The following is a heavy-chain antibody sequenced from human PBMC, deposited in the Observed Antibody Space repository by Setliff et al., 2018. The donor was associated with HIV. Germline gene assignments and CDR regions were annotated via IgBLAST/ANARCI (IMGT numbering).Heavy chain of an antibody. J-gene: IGHJ2*01. CDR2: IYYSGTT. Sequence: LSLTCTVSGGSISGSDYYWAWIRQPPGKGLEWIGSIYYSGTTYYNPSLKSRVTISVDTSKNQFSLKLSSVTAADTAVYHCARPSTRGGYNYWYFDLWGRGTLVTVSS. CDR1: GGSISGSDYY. V-gene: IGHV4-39*01. CDR3: ARPSTRGGYNYWYFDL. D-gene: IGHD5-12*01.